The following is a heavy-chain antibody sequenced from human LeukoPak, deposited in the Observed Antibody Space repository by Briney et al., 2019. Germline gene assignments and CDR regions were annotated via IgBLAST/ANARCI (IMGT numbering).Heavy chain of an antibody. CDR1: GYSISSGYY. CDR2: IYHSGST. J-gene: IGHJ4*02. Sequence: SETLSLTCTVSGYSISSGYYWGWIRQPPGKGLEWIGSIYHSGSTYYNPSLKSRVTISVDTSKNQFSLKLSSVTAADTAVYYCASLDTPLRYFDYWGQGTLVTVSS. D-gene: IGHD5-18*01. V-gene: IGHV4-38-2*02. CDR3: ASLDTPLRYFDY.